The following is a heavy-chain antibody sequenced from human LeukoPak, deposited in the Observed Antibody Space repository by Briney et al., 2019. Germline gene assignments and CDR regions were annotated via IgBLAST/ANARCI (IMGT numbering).Heavy chain of an antibody. J-gene: IGHJ4*02. CDR3: AYYHVNEEPPTF. CDR1: GFTFSSYD. Sequence: GGSLRLSCAASGFTFSSYDMHWVRQATGKGLEWVSAIGTAGDTYYPGSVKGRFTISRENAKNSLYLQMNSLRAGDTAVYYCAYYHVNEEPPTFWGQGTLVTVSS. CDR2: IGTAGDT. D-gene: IGHD3-16*01. V-gene: IGHV3-13*01.